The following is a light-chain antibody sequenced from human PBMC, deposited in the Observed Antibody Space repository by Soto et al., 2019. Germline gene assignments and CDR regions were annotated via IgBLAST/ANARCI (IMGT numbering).Light chain of an antibody. J-gene: IGKJ3*01. CDR1: QTISSW. CDR2: AAS. Sequence: DIQMTQSPSTLSASVGDRVTITCRASQTISSWLAWYQQKPGKAPKLLIYAASSLQSGVPSRFSGSGSGTDFTLTISSLHPEDFATYYCQQSYSTPQTFGPGTKVDI. CDR3: QQSYSTPQT. V-gene: IGKV1-39*01.